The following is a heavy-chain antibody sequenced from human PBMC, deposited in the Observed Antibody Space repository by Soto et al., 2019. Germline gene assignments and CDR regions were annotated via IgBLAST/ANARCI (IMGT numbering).Heavy chain of an antibody. J-gene: IGHJ6*02. CDR3: AHKGGRGAAMDV. Sequence: QITLKESGPTLVKPTQTLTLTCTFSGFSLSTSGVGVGWIRQPPGKALEWLALIYWDTDERYSPSLKSRVTITKDTSKNVVVLTMTNMDPVDTGTYYCAHKGGRGAAMDVWGQGTAVTVSS. V-gene: IGHV2-5*02. CDR2: IYWDTDE. D-gene: IGHD2-15*01. CDR1: GFSLSTSGVG.